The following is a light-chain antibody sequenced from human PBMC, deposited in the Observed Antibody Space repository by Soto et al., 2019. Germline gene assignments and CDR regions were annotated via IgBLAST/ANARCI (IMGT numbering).Light chain of an antibody. Sequence: DIVMAQSPDSLAVSLGERATINCKSSQSVLSSSNNKNYLAWYQQRPGQPPNLLIYWASAREAGVPDRFSGSGSGTDFTLTISVLQAEDVAVYYCQQYYSSPYTFGQGTKLEIK. CDR3: QQYYSSPYT. CDR2: WAS. CDR1: QSVLSSSNNKNY. V-gene: IGKV4-1*01. J-gene: IGKJ2*01.